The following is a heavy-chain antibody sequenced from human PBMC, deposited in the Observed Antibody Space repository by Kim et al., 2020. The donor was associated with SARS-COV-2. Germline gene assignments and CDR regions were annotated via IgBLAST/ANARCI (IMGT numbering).Heavy chain of an antibody. D-gene: IGHD3-16*01. CDR1: GYSFTSFG. J-gene: IGHJ6*02. Sequence: ASVKVSCKTSGYSFTSFGVSWVRQAPGQRPEWMGWINCYSENTRYSPKFEDRVTMTVDTSTNTAHIELRRLRSDDSAVYFCARVVYTTVTFYYGLDVWGQGTTVTVSS. CDR2: INCYSENT. CDR3: ARVVYTTVTFYYGLDV. V-gene: IGHV1-18*04.